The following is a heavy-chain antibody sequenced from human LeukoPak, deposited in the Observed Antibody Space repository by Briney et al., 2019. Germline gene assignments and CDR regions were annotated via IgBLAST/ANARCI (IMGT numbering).Heavy chain of an antibody. Sequence: SSETLSLTCTVSGGSISSGSYYWSWIRQPAGKGLEWIGRIYTSGSTNYNPSLKSRVTISVDTSKNQFSLKLSSVTAADTAVYYCARDGAPHYDFWSGYPRDINAFDIWGQGTMVTVSS. CDR1: GGSISSGSYY. J-gene: IGHJ3*02. V-gene: IGHV4-61*02. CDR2: IYTSGST. CDR3: ARDGAPHYDFWSGYPRDINAFDI. D-gene: IGHD3-3*01.